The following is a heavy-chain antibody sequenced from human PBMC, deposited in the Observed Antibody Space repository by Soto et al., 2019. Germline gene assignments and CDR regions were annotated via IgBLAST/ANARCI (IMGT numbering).Heavy chain of an antibody. J-gene: IGHJ3*02. CDR3: ARVLDVVTPSDAFDI. CDR1: GYTFTMYA. V-gene: IGHV1-3*01. D-gene: IGHD2-21*02. Sequence: ASVKVSCKASGYTFTMYAMHGVLQSPLQGRDGMGWINAGNGNTKYSQKFQGRVTITRDTSASTAYMELSSLRSEDTAVYYCARVLDVVTPSDAFDIWGQGTMVTVSS. CDR2: INAGNGNT.